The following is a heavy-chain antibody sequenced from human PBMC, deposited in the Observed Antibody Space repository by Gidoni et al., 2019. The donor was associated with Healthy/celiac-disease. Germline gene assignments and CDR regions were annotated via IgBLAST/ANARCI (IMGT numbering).Heavy chain of an antibody. CDR3: ARYCSGGSCVENWFDP. J-gene: IGHJ5*02. D-gene: IGHD2-15*01. CDR2: IYHSGST. CDR1: GGSISSGGYS. Sequence: QLQLQESGSGLVKPSQTLSLTCAVSGGSISSGGYSWSWIRQPPGKGLEWIGYIYHSGSTYYNPSLKSRVTISVDRSKNQFSLKLSSVTAADTAVYYCARYCSGGSCVENWFDPWGQGTLVTVSS. V-gene: IGHV4-30-2*01.